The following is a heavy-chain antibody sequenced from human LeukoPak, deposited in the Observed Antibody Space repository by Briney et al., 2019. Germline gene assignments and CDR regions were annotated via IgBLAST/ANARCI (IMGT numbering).Heavy chain of an antibody. CDR3: ARGSGSAEWGYAFDI. CDR2: ISWNSGSI. Sequence: PGGSLRLSCAASGFTFDDYAMHWVRQAPGKGLEWVSGISWNSGSIGYADSVKGRFTISRDNAKNSLYLQMNSLRAEDTAVFYCARGSGSAEWGYAFDIWGQGTMVTVSS. V-gene: IGHV3-9*01. J-gene: IGHJ3*02. D-gene: IGHD3-10*01. CDR1: GFTFDDYA.